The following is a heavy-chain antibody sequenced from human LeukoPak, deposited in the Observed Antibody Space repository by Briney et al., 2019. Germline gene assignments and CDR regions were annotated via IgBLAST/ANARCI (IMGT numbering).Heavy chain of an antibody. Sequence: ASVKVSCKASGYTLTSYYMHWVRQAPGQGLEWMGGITPIFGTANYAQKFQGRVTITADESTSTAYMELSSLRSEDTAVYYCARIMVHGGGYWGQGTPVTVSS. J-gene: IGHJ4*02. CDR3: ARIMVHGGGY. V-gene: IGHV1-69*13. D-gene: IGHD2-8*01. CDR1: GYTLTSYY. CDR2: ITPIFGTA.